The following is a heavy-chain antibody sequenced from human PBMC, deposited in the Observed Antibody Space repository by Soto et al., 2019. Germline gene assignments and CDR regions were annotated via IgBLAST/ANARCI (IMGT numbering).Heavy chain of an antibody. CDR1: GFTFSSYG. J-gene: IGHJ6*02. V-gene: IGHV3-30*18. Sequence: QVQLVESGGGVVQPGRSLRLSCAASGFTFSSYGMHWVRQAPGKGLEWVAVISYDGSNKDYADSVKGRFTISRDNAKNTLYLQMNSLRAEDTAVYYCAKHHYGGLRAYYYYYGMDVWGQGTTVTVSS. D-gene: IGHD4-17*01. CDR3: AKHHYGGLRAYYYYYGMDV. CDR2: ISYDGSNK.